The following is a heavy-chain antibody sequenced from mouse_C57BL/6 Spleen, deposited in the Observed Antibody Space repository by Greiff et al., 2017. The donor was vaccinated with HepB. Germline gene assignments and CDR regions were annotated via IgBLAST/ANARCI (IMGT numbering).Heavy chain of an antibody. CDR1: GFTFSSYA. CDR2: ISDGGSYT. D-gene: IGHD1-2*01. CDR3: ARDQYYGNYFDY. Sequence: EVKLMESGGGLVKPGGSLKLSCAASGFTFSSYAMSWVRQTPVKRLEWVATISDGGSYTYYPDNVKGRFTISRDNAKNNLYLQMSHLKSEDTAMYYCARDQYYGNYFDYWGQGTTLTVSS. J-gene: IGHJ2*01. V-gene: IGHV5-4*01.